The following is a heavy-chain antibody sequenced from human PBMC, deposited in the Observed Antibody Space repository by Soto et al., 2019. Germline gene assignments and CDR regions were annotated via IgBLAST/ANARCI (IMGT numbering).Heavy chain of an antibody. Sequence: EVQLLESGGGLVQPGGSLRLSCAASGFTFSSYAMSWVRQAPGKGLEWVSAISGSGGSTYYADSVKGRFTISRDNSKNTLYLQMNSLRAEDTAVYYCAKDWGAFNWNDEMYYYYGMDVWGQGTTVTVSS. CDR2: ISGSGGST. D-gene: IGHD1-1*01. V-gene: IGHV3-23*01. CDR3: AKDWGAFNWNDEMYYYYGMDV. J-gene: IGHJ6*02. CDR1: GFTFSSYA.